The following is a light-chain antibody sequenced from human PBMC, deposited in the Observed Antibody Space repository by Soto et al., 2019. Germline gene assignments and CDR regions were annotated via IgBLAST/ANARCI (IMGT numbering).Light chain of an antibody. J-gene: IGLJ1*01. Sequence: QSALTQPASVSGSPGQSITISCTGTSSDIDFYNYVSWYQQYPGKAPKVVIYEVKNRPSGVSNRFSGSKSGNTASLTISGLQADDEADYYCCSYTSSSTLYVFGTGTQLTV. CDR1: SSDIDFYNY. V-gene: IGLV2-14*01. CDR2: EVK. CDR3: CSYTSSSTLYV.